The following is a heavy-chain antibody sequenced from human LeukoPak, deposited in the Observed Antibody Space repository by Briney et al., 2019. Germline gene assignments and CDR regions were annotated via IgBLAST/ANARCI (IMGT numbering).Heavy chain of an antibody. V-gene: IGHV3-66*01. CDR3: ASSSSPYYYGMDV. Sequence: GGSLRLSCAASGFTVSSNYMSWVRQAPGKGLEWVSVIYSGGSAYYADSGKGRFTISRDNSKNTLYLQMNSLRAEDTAVYYCASSSSPYYYGMDVWGQGTTVTVSS. D-gene: IGHD2-2*01. CDR1: GFTVSSNY. CDR2: IYSGGSA. J-gene: IGHJ6*02.